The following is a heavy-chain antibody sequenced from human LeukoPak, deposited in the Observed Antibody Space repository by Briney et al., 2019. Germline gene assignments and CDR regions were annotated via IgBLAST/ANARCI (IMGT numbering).Heavy chain of an antibody. CDR1: GFIFSSYE. J-gene: IGHJ4*02. D-gene: IGHD2-2*01. Sequence: PGGSLRLSCAASGFIFSSYEMNWVRQAPGKGLEWVSHITTSGSTIYYADSVKGRFTISRDNAKNSVCLQMNSLRAEDTAVYYCARRYCSSSICLLDYWGQGTLVTVSS. CDR2: ITTSGSTI. CDR3: ARRYCSSSICLLDY. V-gene: IGHV3-48*03.